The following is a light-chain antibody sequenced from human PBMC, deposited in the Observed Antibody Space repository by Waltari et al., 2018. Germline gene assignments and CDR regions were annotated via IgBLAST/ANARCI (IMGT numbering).Light chain of an antibody. Sequence: QLVLTQAPSASASPGASVKLTCTLSSEHSNYAVAWHQHQPDRIPRYFMKVTSSGDYTKEAGIPDRFSGSSSGAERYLTISSLQSEDEADYYCQTWGTGIWVFGGGTKVTVL. CDR3: QTWGTGIWV. V-gene: IGLV4-69*01. CDR1: SEHSNYA. J-gene: IGLJ3*02. CDR2: VTSSGDY.